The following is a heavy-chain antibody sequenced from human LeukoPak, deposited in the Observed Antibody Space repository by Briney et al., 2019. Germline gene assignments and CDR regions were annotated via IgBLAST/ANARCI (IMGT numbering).Heavy chain of an antibody. CDR2: ISGSGGST. V-gene: IGHV3-23*01. D-gene: IGHD3-10*01. CDR1: GFTFSSYA. J-gene: IGHJ4*02. Sequence: GGSLRLSCAASGFTFSSYAMSWVRQAPGKGLEWVSAISGSGGSTYYADSVKGRFTISRDNSKNTLYLQMNSLRAEDTAVYYCALKPGPYGSGSPPLDYWGQGTLVTVAS. CDR3: ALKPGPYGSGSPPLDY.